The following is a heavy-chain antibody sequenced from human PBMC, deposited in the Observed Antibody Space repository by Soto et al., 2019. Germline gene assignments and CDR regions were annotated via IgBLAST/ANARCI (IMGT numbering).Heavy chain of an antibody. CDR1: GFTFNSYA. D-gene: IGHD1-7*01. CDR3: AKDLPGELIPTCFDS. V-gene: IGHV3-23*01. J-gene: IGHJ5*01. CDR2: IPYSGGST. Sequence: GGSLRLSCAASGFTFNSYAMTWVRQAPGKGLEWVSSIPYSGGSTYYADSVKGRFTISRDNSKNTLYLQMNSLRAEDTALYYCAKDLPGELIPTCFDSWGQGTLVTVSS.